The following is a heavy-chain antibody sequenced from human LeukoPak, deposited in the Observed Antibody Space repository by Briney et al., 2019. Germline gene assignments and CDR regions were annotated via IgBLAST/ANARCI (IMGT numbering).Heavy chain of an antibody. D-gene: IGHD3-22*01. V-gene: IGHV1-69*05. CDR2: IIPIFGTA. J-gene: IGHJ4*02. Sequence: GASVKVSCKASGGTFSSYAISWVRQAPGQGLEWMGGIIPIFGTANYAQKFQDRVTITTDESTSTAYMELSSLRSEDTAVYYCARGEPNYYDSSAGPLDYWGQGTLVTVSS. CDR3: ARGEPNYYDSSAGPLDY. CDR1: GGTFSSYA.